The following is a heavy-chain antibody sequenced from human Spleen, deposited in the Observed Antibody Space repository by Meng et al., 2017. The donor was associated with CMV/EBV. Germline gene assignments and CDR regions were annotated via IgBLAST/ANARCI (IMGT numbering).Heavy chain of an antibody. CDR3: AKDGVHGSGSYYFDY. Sequence: GESLKISCAASGFTVSSNYMSWVRQAPGKGLEWVSVIYTDGGTYYADSVKGRFTISRDNSKSSLYLQMNSLRAEDTAVYYCAKDGVHGSGSYYFDYWGQGALVTVSS. CDR2: IYTDGGT. CDR1: GFTVSSNY. V-gene: IGHV3-53*01. J-gene: IGHJ4*02. D-gene: IGHD3-10*01.